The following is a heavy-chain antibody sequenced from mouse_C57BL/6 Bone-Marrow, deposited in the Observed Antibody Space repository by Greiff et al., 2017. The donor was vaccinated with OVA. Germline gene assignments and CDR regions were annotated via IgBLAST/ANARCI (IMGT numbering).Heavy chain of an antibody. CDR3: ARRTGY. J-gene: IGHJ2*01. CDR2: IDPSDSYT. Sequence: VQLQQPGAELVRPGTSVKLSCKASGYTFTSYWMHWVKQRPGQGLEWIGVIDPSDSYTNYNQKFKGKATLTVDTSSSTAYMQLSSLTSEDSAVYYCARRTGYWGQGTTLTVSS. V-gene: IGHV1-59*01. CDR1: GYTFTSYW.